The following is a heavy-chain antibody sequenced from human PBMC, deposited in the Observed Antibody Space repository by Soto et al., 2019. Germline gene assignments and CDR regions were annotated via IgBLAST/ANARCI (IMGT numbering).Heavy chain of an antibody. CDR1: GGTFSSYA. Sequence: SVKVSCKASGGTFSSYAISWVRQAPVQGLEWMGGIIPIFGTANYAQKFQGRVTITADKSTSTAYMELSSLRSEDTAVYYCARERITIFGVVAEPYYYYGMDVWGQGTTVTV. V-gene: IGHV1-69*06. J-gene: IGHJ6*02. CDR3: ARERITIFGVVAEPYYYYGMDV. CDR2: IIPIFGTA. D-gene: IGHD3-3*01.